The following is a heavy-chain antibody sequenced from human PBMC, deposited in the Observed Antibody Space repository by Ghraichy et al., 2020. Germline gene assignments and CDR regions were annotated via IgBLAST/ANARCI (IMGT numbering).Heavy chain of an antibody. CDR3: AREKGGGNYVSYYYYYGMDV. J-gene: IGHJ6*02. Sequence: GGSLRLSCAASGFTFSSYAMHWVRQAPGKGLEWVAVISYDGSNKYYADSVKGRFTISRDNSKNTLYLQMNSLRAEDTAVYYCAREKGGGNYVSYYYYYGMDVWGQGTTVTVSS. V-gene: IGHV3-30*04. D-gene: IGHD1-7*01. CDR2: ISYDGSNK. CDR1: GFTFSSYA.